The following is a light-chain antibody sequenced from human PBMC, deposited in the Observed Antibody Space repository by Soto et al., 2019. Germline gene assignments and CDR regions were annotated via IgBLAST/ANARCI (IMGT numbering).Light chain of an antibody. CDR3: QQYGTSRRT. CDR2: AAS. Sequence: EIVLTQSPGTLSLSPGERATLSCRASQSVRNNYLAWYQQRPGQAPRLLIYAASSRATGIPDRFSGSGSGTDFTLTISRLEHEDFAVYYCQQYGTSRRTLGQGTKVDIK. V-gene: IGKV3-20*01. CDR1: QSVRNNY. J-gene: IGKJ1*01.